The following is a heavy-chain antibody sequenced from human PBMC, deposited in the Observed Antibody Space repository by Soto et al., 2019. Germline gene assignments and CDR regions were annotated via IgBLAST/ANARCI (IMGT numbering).Heavy chain of an antibody. D-gene: IGHD3-9*01. J-gene: IGHJ4*02. V-gene: IGHV3-33*01. CDR1: GFTFSSYG. Sequence: GGSLRLSCAASGFTFSSYGMHWVRQAPGKGLEWVAVIWYDGSNKYYADSVKGRFTISRDNSKNTLYLQMNSLRAEDTAVYYCARDSELRYFDWLTFYDYWGQGTLVTVSS. CDR2: IWYDGSNK. CDR3: ARDSELRYFDWLTFYDY.